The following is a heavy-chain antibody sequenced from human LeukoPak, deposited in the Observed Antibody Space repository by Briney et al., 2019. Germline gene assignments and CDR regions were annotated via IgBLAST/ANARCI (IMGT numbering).Heavy chain of an antibody. CDR2: INPSGGST. CDR3: ARDFEARSGLYSSSWYDNYYYGMDV. CDR1: GYTFTGYY. Sequence: GASVKVSCKASGYTFTGYYMHWVRQAPGQGLEWMGIINPSGGSTSYAQKFQGRVTMTRDTSTSTVYMELSSLRSEDTAVYYCARDFEARSGLYSSSWYDNYYYGMDVWGQGTTVTVSS. D-gene: IGHD6-13*01. J-gene: IGHJ6*02. V-gene: IGHV1-46*01.